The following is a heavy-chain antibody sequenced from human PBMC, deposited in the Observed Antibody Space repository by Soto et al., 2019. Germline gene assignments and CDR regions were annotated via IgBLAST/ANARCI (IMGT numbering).Heavy chain of an antibody. CDR1: GGSISSSSYY. CDR2: IYYSGST. Sequence: PSETLSLTCTVSGGSISSSSYYWGWIRQPPGKGLEWIGSIYYSGSTYYNPSLKSRVTISVDTSKNQFSLKLSSVTAADTAVYYCARDRRLWFGEWGGNNYYYYYGMDVWGQGTTVTVAS. D-gene: IGHD3-10*01. J-gene: IGHJ6*02. CDR3: ARDRRLWFGEWGGNNYYYYYGMDV. V-gene: IGHV4-39*02.